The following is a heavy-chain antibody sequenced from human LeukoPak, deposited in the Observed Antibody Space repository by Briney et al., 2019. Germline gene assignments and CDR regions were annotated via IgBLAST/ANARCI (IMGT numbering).Heavy chain of an antibody. CDR3: VRLRRNSDTSGFYYYYDF. CDR2: ISVRSNYI. D-gene: IGHD3-22*01. J-gene: IGHJ4*02. V-gene: IGHV3-21*01. CDR1: GFTFSSYW. Sequence: PGGSLRLSCTASGFTFSSYWIHWVRQAPGKGLEWVSSISVRSNYIYYADSVRGRFRISRDDARDSLYLQMNSLRAEDTAVYYCVRLRRNSDTSGFYYYYDFWGQGTLVTVSS.